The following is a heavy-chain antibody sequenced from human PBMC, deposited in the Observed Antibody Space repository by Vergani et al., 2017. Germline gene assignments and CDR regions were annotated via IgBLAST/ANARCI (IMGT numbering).Heavy chain of an antibody. CDR1: GGSISSYY. J-gene: IGHJ6*02. Sequence: QVQLQESGPGLVKPWETLSLTCTVSGGSISSYYWSWIRQPPGKGLEWIGYIYYSGSTNYNPSLKSRVTISVDTSKNQFSLKLSSVTAADTAVYYCARDALGYSYGSYYYYGMDVWGQGTTVTVSS. CDR2: IYYSGST. D-gene: IGHD5-18*01. CDR3: ARDALGYSYGSYYYYGMDV. V-gene: IGHV4-59*01.